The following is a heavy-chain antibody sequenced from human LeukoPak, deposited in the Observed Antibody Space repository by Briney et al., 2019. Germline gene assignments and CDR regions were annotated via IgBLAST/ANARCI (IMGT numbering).Heavy chain of an antibody. Sequence: PRGSLCDSPAACGFTLFSQVLCWVRQAPGKGLEWVSAISGTGGSTYYADSVKGRFTISSDNSKNTLYLQVNSLRAEDTAAYYCAKNEGCSSWCRFYYWGQGTLVTVSS. V-gene: IGHV3-23*01. CDR1: GFTLFSQV. D-gene: IGHD6-19*01. J-gene: IGHJ4*02. CDR3: AKNEGCSSWCRFYY. CDR2: ISGTGGST.